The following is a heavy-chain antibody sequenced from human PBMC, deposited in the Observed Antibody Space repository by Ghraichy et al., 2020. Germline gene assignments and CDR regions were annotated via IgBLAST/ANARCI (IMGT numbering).Heavy chain of an antibody. V-gene: IGHV3-23*01. D-gene: IGHD4-17*01. CDR2: ISGSGGST. Sequence: ETLSLTCAASGFTFSSYAMSWVRQAPGKGLEWVSAISGSGGSTYYADSVKGRFTISRDNSKNTLYLQMNSLRAEDTAVYYCAKRAGGGVTTGWFDPWGQGTLVTVSS. CDR3: AKRAGGGVTTGWFDP. CDR1: GFTFSSYA. J-gene: IGHJ5*02.